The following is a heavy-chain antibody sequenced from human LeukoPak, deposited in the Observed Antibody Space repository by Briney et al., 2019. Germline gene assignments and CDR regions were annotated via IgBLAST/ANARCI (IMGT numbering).Heavy chain of an antibody. J-gene: IGHJ4*02. CDR1: GYTFTSYY. D-gene: IGHD5-18*01. CDR3: AREDTAMVFDY. CDR2: INPSGGST. Sequence: GASVKVSCKASGYTFTSYYMHWVRQAPGQGLEWMGIINPSGGSTSYAQKFQGRVTMTRDTSTSTVYMELSSLRFEDTAVYYCAREDTAMVFDYWGQGTLVTVSS. V-gene: IGHV1-46*01.